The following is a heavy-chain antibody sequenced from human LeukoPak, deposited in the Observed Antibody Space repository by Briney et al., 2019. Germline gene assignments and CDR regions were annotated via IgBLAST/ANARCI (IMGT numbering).Heavy chain of an antibody. V-gene: IGHV1-2*02. CDR3: ARDPKSQLLLDY. J-gene: IGHJ4*02. CDR1: GFTFTDEY. Sequence: GASVKVSCKSSGFTFTDEYIHWVRQAPGQELECMGWINPYSGAINYAQKFQGRVTLTRDTSISTAYMELSRLTSGDTAVYYCARDPKSQLLLDYWGQGTLVTVSS. CDR2: INPYSGAI. D-gene: IGHD2-2*01.